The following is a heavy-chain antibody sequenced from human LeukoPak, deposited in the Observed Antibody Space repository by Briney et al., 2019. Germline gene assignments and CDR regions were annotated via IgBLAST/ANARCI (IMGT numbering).Heavy chain of an antibody. CDR3: ARAVYFYYGMDV. J-gene: IGHJ6*02. CDR2: IYYSGIT. V-gene: IGHV4-59*01. CDR1: GGSISSYY. Sequence: SETLSLTCAVAGGSISSYYWSWIRQPPGKGLEWIGYIYYSGITNYNPSLKSRVTISVDTSKNQFSLKLSSMTAADTAVYYCARAVYFYYGMDVWGQGTTVTVSS.